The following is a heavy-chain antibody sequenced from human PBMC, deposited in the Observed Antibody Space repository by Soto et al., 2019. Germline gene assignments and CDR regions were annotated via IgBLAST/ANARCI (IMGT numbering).Heavy chain of an antibody. CDR3: ARDGYSSGWYLIDP. J-gene: IGHJ5*02. V-gene: IGHV3-33*01. CDR2: IWYDGSNK. CDR1: GFTFCSYG. Sequence: PGGSLRLSCAASGFTFCSYGMHWVRQAPGKGLEWVAVIWYDGSNKYYADSVKGRFTISRDNSKNTLYLQMNSLRAEDTAVYYCARDGYSSGWYLIDPWGQGTLVTVSS. D-gene: IGHD6-19*01.